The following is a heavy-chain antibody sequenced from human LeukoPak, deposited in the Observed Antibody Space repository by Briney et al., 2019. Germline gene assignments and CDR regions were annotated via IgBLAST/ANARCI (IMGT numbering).Heavy chain of an antibody. J-gene: IGHJ4*02. D-gene: IGHD6-13*01. CDR1: GGSISSSSYY. CDR2: INHSGST. CDR3: ARRGRPDSSSWYGGGLGYFDY. Sequence: SETLSLTCTVSGGSISSSSYYWSWIRQPPGKGLEWIGEINHSGSTNYNPSLKSRVTILVDTSKNQFSLKLNSVTAADTAVYYCARRGRPDSSSWYGGGLGYFDYWGQGTLVTVSS. V-gene: IGHV4-39*07.